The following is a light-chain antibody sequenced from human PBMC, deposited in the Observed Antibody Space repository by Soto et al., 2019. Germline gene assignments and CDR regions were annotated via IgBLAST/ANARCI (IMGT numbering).Light chain of an antibody. CDR2: DVS. Sequence: QSALTQPRSVSGSPGQSVTISCTGASSVVGGYNYVSWYQQNPGKAPKLMIYDVSKRPSGVPDRFFGSKSGNTASLTISGLQPEDEADYYCCSYAGSYIFVFGTGTKLTVL. CDR3: CSYAGSYIFV. V-gene: IGLV2-11*01. J-gene: IGLJ1*01. CDR1: SSVVGGYNY.